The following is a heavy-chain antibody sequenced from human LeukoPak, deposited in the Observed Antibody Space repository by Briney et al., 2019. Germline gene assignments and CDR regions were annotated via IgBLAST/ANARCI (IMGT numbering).Heavy chain of an antibody. D-gene: IGHD2-2*01. V-gene: IGHV3-23*01. J-gene: IGHJ5*02. CDR1: GFTFTRYA. CDR3: AKQGLVGYCSSTSCLENWFDP. CDR2: ISGSGGST. Sequence: GGSLRPSCAASGFTFTRYAMSWVRQAPGKGLEWVSAISGSGGSTYYADSVTGRFTISRDNSKNTLYLKMNSLRAEDTAVYYCAKQGLVGYCSSTSCLENWFDPWGQGTLVTVSS.